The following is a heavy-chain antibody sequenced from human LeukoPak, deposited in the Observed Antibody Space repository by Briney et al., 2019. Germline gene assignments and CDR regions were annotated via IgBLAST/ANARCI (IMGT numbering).Heavy chain of an antibody. J-gene: IGHJ4*02. CDR2: FDPADDKK. CDR3: ATYDSSGLLDY. D-gene: IGHD3-22*01. CDR1: GGTFSSYA. Sequence: ASVKVSCKASGGTFSSYAISWVRQAPGKGLEWMGGFDPADDKKIYAQKFLGRVTMTEDTSTDTAYMELGSLRSEDSAVYYCATYDSSGLLDYWGQGTLVTVSS. V-gene: IGHV1-24*01.